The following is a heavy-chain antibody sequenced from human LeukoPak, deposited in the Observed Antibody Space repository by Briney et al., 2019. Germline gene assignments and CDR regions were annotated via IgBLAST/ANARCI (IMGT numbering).Heavy chain of an antibody. V-gene: IGHV3-7*01. CDR3: ARGIWKGLL. Sequence: GGSLRLSCAVSGFTLSDYWVSGVRQAPGKGLEWVANIKQDGSEKYYVDSVKGRFTVSRDNAKNSLYLQMNSLRAEDTAVYYCARGIWKGLLWGQGTLVTVSS. CDR1: GFTLSDYW. J-gene: IGHJ4*02. CDR2: IKQDGSEK. D-gene: IGHD2-15*01.